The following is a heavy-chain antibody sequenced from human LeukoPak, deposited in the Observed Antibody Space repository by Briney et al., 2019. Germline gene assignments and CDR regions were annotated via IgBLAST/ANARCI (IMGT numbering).Heavy chain of an antibody. J-gene: IGHJ4*02. D-gene: IGHD1-26*01. Sequence: ASVKVSCKASGYTFTGYYMHWVRQAPGQGLEWMGWINPNSGGTNYAQKFQGRVTMTRDTSISTAYMELSRLRSDDTAVYYCAREWGSYLFDLAFDYWGQGTLVTVSS. CDR2: INPNSGGT. V-gene: IGHV1-2*02. CDR1: GYTFTGYY. CDR3: AREWGSYLFDLAFDY.